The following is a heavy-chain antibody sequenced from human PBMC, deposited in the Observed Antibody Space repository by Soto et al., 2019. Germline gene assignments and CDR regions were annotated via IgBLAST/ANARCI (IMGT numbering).Heavy chain of an antibody. CDR1: GFTFHDYT. Sequence: EVQLVESGGVVVQPGGSLRLSCAASGFTFHDYTMHWVRQAPGKGLEWVSLISWDGGSTYYADSVKGRFTISRDNSKNSLYLQMNILRTEDTALYYCAVNYYGSGSYYNVWAFDIWGQGSMVTVSS. CDR2: ISWDGGST. J-gene: IGHJ3*02. V-gene: IGHV3-43*01. D-gene: IGHD3-10*01. CDR3: AVNYYGSGSYYNVWAFDI.